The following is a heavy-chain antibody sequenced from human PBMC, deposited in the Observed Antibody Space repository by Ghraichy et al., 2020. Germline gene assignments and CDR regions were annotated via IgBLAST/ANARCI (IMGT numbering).Heavy chain of an antibody. CDR2: ISSSSSTI. CDR1: GFTFSSYS. J-gene: IGHJ3*02. V-gene: IGHV3-48*02. CDR3: ARDLLNYDSSGYYPFYAFDI. D-gene: IGHD3-22*01. Sequence: GGSLRLSCAASGFTFSSYSMNWVRQAPGKGLEWVSYISSSSSTIYYADSVKGRFTISRDNAKNSLYLQMNSLRDEDTAVYYCARDLLNYDSSGYYPFYAFDIWGQGTMVTVSS.